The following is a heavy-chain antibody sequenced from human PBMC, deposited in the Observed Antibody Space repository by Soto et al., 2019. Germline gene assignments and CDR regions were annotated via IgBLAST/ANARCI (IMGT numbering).Heavy chain of an antibody. V-gene: IGHV1-58*01. CDR2: IVVGSGNT. CDR1: GFTFTSSA. CDR3: AAAGYDILTGYYRPPEFDY. D-gene: IGHD3-9*01. J-gene: IGHJ4*02. Sequence: SLKVSCKASGFTFTSSAVQWVRQARGQRLEWIGWIVVGSGNTNYAQKFQERVTITRDMSTSTAYMELSSLRSEDTAVYYCAAAGYDILTGYYRPPEFDYWGQGTLVPVSS.